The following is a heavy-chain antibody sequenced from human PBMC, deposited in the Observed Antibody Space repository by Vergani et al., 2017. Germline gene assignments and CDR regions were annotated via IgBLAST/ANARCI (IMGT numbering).Heavy chain of an antibody. J-gene: IGHJ5*02. CDR1: EYSFGNYW. V-gene: IGHV5-51*01. CDR3: ARHTTYTAS. Sequence: EVELVQSGPAMRKPGESLKISCKGSEYSFGNYWIGWVRQMPGKGLEWMGIIYPADSDTRYSPSFQGQVTISADKSISTAFLQWDSLKASDTALYYCARHTTYTASWGQGTLVTVSS. CDR2: IYPADSDT. D-gene: IGHD1-1*01.